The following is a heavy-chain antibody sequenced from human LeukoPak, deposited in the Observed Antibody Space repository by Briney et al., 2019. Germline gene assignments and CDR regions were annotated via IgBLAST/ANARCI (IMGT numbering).Heavy chain of an antibody. D-gene: IGHD3-10*01. Sequence: ASVKVSCKASGGTFSSYAISWVRQAPGQGLEWMGIIDPSGGGTSYAQKFQGRVTMTRDMSTSTVYMELSSLRSEDTAVYYCASLGSGSSPIIDFDYWGQGTLVTVSS. CDR2: IDPSGGGT. CDR1: GGTFSSYA. CDR3: ASLGSGSSPIIDFDY. J-gene: IGHJ4*02. V-gene: IGHV1-46*01.